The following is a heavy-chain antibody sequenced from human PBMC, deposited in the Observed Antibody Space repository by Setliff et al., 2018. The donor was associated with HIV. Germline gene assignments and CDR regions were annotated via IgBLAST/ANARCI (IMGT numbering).Heavy chain of an antibody. CDR2: IIPILGIA. J-gene: IGHJ1*01. CDR3: ARTPRSITMVRGSGYFQH. D-gene: IGHD3-10*01. V-gene: IGHV1-69*10. Sequence: ASVKVSCKASGGTFSSYAISWVRQAPGQGLEWMGGIIPILGIANYAQKFQGRVTITADESTSTAYMELSSLRSEDTAVYYCARTPRSITMVRGSGYFQHWGQGTLVTVSS. CDR1: GGTFSSYA.